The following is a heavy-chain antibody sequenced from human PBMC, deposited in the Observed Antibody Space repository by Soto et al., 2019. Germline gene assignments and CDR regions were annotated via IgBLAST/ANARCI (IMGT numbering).Heavy chain of an antibody. CDR3: ARDTLYWGGWPGFSASDL. CDR1: GFCFISYA. D-gene: IGHD2-21*01. J-gene: IGHJ3*01. V-gene: IGHV3-23*01. Sequence: RLSTVDSGFCFISYAMTWVRQAPEKGLDWVSGVSGSGGDTYYADSVKGRFTISRDNSRNTLFLQMNSLTAGDTALYYCARDTLYWGGWPGFSASDLWGQGTMVTVSS. CDR2: VSGSGGDT.